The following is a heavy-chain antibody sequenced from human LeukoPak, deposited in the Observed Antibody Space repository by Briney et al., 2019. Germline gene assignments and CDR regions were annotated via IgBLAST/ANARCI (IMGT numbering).Heavy chain of an antibody. V-gene: IGHV3-23*01. CDR1: GFTFSSYG. CDR2: ISGSGGST. Sequence: GGSLRLSCAASGFTFSSYGMSWVRQAPGKGLEWVSAISGSGGSTYYADSVKGRFTISRDNSKNSLYLQMNSLRAEDTAVYYCAKDRSGRPGSFDYWGQGTLVTVSS. J-gene: IGHJ4*02. D-gene: IGHD3-10*01. CDR3: AKDRSGRPGSFDY.